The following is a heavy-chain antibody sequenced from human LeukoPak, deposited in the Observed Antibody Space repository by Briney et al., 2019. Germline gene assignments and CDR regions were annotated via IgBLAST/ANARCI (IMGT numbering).Heavy chain of an antibody. CDR3: ASGPEPYYFDY. V-gene: IGHV4-30-2*01. J-gene: IGHJ4*02. Sequence: PSQTLSLTCTVSGGSISSGGYYWSWIRQPPGKGLEWIGYIYHSGSTYYNPSLKSRVTISVDRSKNQFSLKLSSVTAADTAVYYCASGPEPYYFDYWGQGTLVTVSS. CDR2: IYHSGST. CDR1: GGSISSGGYY. D-gene: IGHD1-14*01.